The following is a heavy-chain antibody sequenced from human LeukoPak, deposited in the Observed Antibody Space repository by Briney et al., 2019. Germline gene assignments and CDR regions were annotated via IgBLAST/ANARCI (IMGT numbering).Heavy chain of an antibody. Sequence: SETLSLTCAVYGGSFSGYYWSWIRQPPGKGLEWMGEINHSGSTNYNPSLKSRVTISVDTSKNQFSLKLSSVTAADTAVYYCARTSLSGSYSFNWFDPWGQGTLVTVSS. CDR2: INHSGST. V-gene: IGHV4-34*01. CDR3: ARTSLSGSYSFNWFDP. J-gene: IGHJ5*02. CDR1: GGSFSGYY. D-gene: IGHD3-10*01.